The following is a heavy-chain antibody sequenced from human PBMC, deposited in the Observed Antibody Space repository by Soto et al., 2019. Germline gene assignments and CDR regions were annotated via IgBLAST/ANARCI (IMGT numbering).Heavy chain of an antibody. J-gene: IGHJ4*02. V-gene: IGHV1-3*01. CDR3: AWRECGAVPFYNVFDY. D-gene: IGHD2-21*01. Sequence: ASVKVSCKASGYSFRSYAMHWVRQAPGQRLEWMGWIDAGNGNTKYSQKFQGRVTITRDTSASTAYMELSSLRSEDTAVYYCAWRECGAVPFYNVFDYWGQGTLVTVSS. CDR1: GYSFRSYA. CDR2: IDAGNGNT.